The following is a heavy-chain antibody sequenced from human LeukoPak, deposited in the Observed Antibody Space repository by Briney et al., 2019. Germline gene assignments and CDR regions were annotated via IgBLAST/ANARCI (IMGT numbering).Heavy chain of an antibody. CDR3: ARDYGGNLRAFDI. CDR1: GFTISSYW. J-gene: IGHJ3*02. V-gene: IGHV3-74*01. D-gene: IGHD4-23*01. Sequence: GGSLRLSCAASGFTISSYWRHWVRQGPGKWLVWVSRIDSDGASTIYADSVKGRFTIYRDNVKNTVYLQMNSLRAEDTAVYYCARDYGGNLRAFDIWGQGTMVTVSS. CDR2: IDSDGAST.